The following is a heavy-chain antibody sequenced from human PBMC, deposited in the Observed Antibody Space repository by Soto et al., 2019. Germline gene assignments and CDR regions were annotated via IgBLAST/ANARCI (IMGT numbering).Heavy chain of an antibody. CDR1: GINFTIYA. Sequence: QVQLVESGGGVVQSGRSLRLSCEASGINFTIYAMHWVRQAPGKGLEWVAVISYDEVNKYYADSVRGRFTISRDNSKNTLFLQMNSLRPEDTAVYYCVRSTGWSRFDYWGQGTLVTVSA. V-gene: IGHV3-30-3*01. D-gene: IGHD6-19*01. J-gene: IGHJ4*02. CDR2: ISYDEVNK. CDR3: VRSTGWSRFDY.